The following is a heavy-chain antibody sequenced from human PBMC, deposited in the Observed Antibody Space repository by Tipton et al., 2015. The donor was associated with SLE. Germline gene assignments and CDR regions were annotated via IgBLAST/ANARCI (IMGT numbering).Heavy chain of an antibody. CDR2: VYPGDSDT. CDR1: GYSFTTYW. CDR3: ATGLPTGFDY. Sequence: VQLVQSGPEVKKPGESLNISCKASGYSFTTYWIGWVRQMPGKGLEWVGIVYPGDSDTRYSPPFQGQVTISAAKSISTAYLQWSSLKAPYTAMYYCATGLPTGFDYWGQGTLVTVSS. V-gene: IGHV5-51*03. J-gene: IGHJ4*02.